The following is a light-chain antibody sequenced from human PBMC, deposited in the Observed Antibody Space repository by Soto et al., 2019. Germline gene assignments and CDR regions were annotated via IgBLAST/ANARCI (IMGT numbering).Light chain of an antibody. CDR2: YDS. CDR1: NIGSKS. V-gene: IGLV3-21*04. J-gene: IGLJ2*01. Sequence: SYELTQPPSVSVAPGKTARITCGGNNIGSKSVHWYQQKPGQAPVLVIYYDSDRPSGIPERFSGSNSGNTATLTISRVEAGDEAECYCQVWDSSSDPVVFGGGTKVTVL. CDR3: QVWDSSSDPVV.